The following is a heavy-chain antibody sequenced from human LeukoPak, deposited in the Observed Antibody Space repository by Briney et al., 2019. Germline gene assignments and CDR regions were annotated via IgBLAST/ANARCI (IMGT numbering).Heavy chain of an antibody. J-gene: IGHJ4*02. CDR3: ARDGGHSTDFDY. D-gene: IGHD2-8*02. CDR1: GFTFSRHW. Sequence: GGSLRLSCATSGFTFSRHWMSWVRQAPGKGPEWVASIKQDGSERYYVHSVKGRFTISRDNAKNSLYLQMNSLRAEDTAVYYCARDGGHSTDFDYWGQGILVTVSS. V-gene: IGHV3-7*01. CDR2: IKQDGSER.